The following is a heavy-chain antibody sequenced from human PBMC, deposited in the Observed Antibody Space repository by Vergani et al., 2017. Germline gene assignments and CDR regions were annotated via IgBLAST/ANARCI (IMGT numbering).Heavy chain of an antibody. V-gene: IGHV4-59*01. Sequence: QVQLQESGPGLVKPSETLSLTCSVSGDSMDTYYWTWIRQPPGKGLEWIGYIYDSGDTKDNPSLKSRVTMSLDTSKNQFSLNLYSVTAADTAVYYCARGALWWLRQIDSWGQGTLVTVSS. CDR1: GDSMDTYY. CDR2: IYDSGDT. J-gene: IGHJ4*02. D-gene: IGHD2-21*01. CDR3: ARGALWWLRQIDS.